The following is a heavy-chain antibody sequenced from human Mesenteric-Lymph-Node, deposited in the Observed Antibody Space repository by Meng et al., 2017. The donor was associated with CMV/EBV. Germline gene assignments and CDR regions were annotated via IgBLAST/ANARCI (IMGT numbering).Heavy chain of an antibody. Sequence: SETLSLTCAVYGGSFSGYYWSWIRQPPGKGLEWIGEINHSGSTNYNPSLKSRVTISVDTSKNQFSLKLSSVTAADTAVYYCAREGYYGMDVWGQGTTVTV. CDR2: INHSGST. CDR1: GGSFSGYY. V-gene: IGHV4-34*01. J-gene: IGHJ6*02. CDR3: AREGYYGMDV.